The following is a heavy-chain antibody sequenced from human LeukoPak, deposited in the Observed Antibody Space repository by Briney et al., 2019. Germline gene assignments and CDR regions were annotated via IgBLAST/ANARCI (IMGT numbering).Heavy chain of an antibody. CDR2: ISYDGSNK. J-gene: IGHJ5*02. V-gene: IGHV3-30*04. D-gene: IGHD3/OR15-3a*01. Sequence: GRSLRLSCAASGFTFSSYAMHWVRQAPGKGLEWVAVISYDGSNKYYADSVKGRFTISRDNSKNTLYLQMNSLRAEDTAVYYCAKDLFLFFGDTRGQGTLVTVSS. CDR1: GFTFSSYA. CDR3: AKDLFLFFGDT.